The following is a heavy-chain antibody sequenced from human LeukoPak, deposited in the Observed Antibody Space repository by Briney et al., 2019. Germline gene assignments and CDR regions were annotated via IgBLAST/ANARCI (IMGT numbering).Heavy chain of an antibody. V-gene: IGHV1-2*06. CDR3: ARDLFQYSSGWYPGY. J-gene: IGHJ4*02. CDR2: INPNSGGT. Sequence: ASVKVSCKASEYTFTGYYMRWVRQAPGQGLEWMGRINPNSGGTNYAQKFQGRVTMTRDTSISTAYMELSRLRSDDTAVYYCARDLFQYSSGWYPGYWGQGTLVTVSS. CDR1: EYTFTGYY. D-gene: IGHD6-19*01.